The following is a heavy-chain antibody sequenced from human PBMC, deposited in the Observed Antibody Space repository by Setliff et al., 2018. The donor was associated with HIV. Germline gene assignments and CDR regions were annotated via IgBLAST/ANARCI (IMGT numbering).Heavy chain of an antibody. CDR1: GSTFSTYA. J-gene: IGHJ3*02. Sequence: GESLRLSCAASGSTFSTYAMSWVRQAPGKGLEWVSAISGGSGRTYYVATVKGRFTISRDDSKNTLYLQMNSLRAEDTGIYYCAKDRNFPNDVFDTWGQGTMVTVSS. V-gene: IGHV3-23*01. CDR3: AKDRNFPNDVFDT. CDR2: ISGGSGRT.